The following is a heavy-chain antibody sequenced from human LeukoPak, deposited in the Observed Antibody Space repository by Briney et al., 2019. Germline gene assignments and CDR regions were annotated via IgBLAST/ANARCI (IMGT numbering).Heavy chain of an antibody. J-gene: IGHJ5*02. Sequence: SETLSLTCTVSGGSISSYYWSWIRQPAGKGLEWIGRIYTSGSTNYNPSLKSRVTMSVDTSKNQFSLKLSSVTAADTAVYYCARSPSGSSSRWFDAWGQGTLVTVSS. V-gene: IGHV4-4*07. CDR3: ARSPSGSSSRWFDA. CDR1: GGSISSYY. D-gene: IGHD1-26*01. CDR2: IYTSGST.